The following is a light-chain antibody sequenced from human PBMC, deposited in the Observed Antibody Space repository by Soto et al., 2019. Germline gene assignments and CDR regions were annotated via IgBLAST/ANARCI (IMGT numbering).Light chain of an antibody. CDR3: MQALQSPPT. V-gene: IGKV2-28*01. CDR1: QTLLYRHGNKY. Sequence: EIVMTQSPVSLPVTPGESASISCRSSQTLLYRHGNKYLIWYLQNPGQSPQLLIFLASNRASGVPERFSGSGSGTDFTPRISRVEAEDVGVYYCMQALQSPPTFGGGTKVEIK. J-gene: IGKJ4*01. CDR2: LAS.